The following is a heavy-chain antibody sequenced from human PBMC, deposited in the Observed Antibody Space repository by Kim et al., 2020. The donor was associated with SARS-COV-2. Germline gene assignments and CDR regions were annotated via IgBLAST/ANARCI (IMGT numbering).Heavy chain of an antibody. CDR3: ARIYGMVDY. Sequence: GGSLRLSCAASGFTFSSYAMHWVRQAPGKGLEWVAVISYDGSNKYYADSVKGRFTISRDNSKNTLYLQMNSLRAEDTAVYYCARIYGMVDYWGQGTLVTVSS. CDR2: ISYDGSNK. D-gene: IGHD4-17*01. V-gene: IGHV3-30-3*01. CDR1: GFTFSSYA. J-gene: IGHJ4*02.